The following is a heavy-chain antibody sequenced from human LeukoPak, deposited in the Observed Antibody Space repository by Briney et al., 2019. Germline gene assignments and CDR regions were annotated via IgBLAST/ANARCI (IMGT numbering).Heavy chain of an antibody. CDR1: GGTFSSYA. J-gene: IGHJ5*02. Sequence: SVKVSCKASGGTFSSYAISWVRQAPGQGVEWMGGIIPIFGTANYAQKFQGRVTITADESTSTAYMELSSLRSEDTAVYYCARTGVLGGYRTGELNWFDPWGQGTLVTVSS. CDR2: IIPIFGTA. D-gene: IGHD2-8*02. CDR3: ARTGVLGGYRTGELNWFDP. V-gene: IGHV1-69*13.